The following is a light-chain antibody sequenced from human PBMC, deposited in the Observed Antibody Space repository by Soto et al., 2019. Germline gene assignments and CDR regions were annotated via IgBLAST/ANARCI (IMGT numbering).Light chain of an antibody. J-gene: IGKJ1*01. V-gene: IGKV3-20*01. Sequence: EIVMTQSPDTLSVSPGERATLSCRASQSVFSSLAWYQQKPGQAPRLLIYGASNRATGIPDRFSGSGSGTDFTLTITRLEPEDFAMYYCQRYDSFRTFGQGTKVDIK. CDR2: GAS. CDR3: QRYDSFRT. CDR1: QSVFSS.